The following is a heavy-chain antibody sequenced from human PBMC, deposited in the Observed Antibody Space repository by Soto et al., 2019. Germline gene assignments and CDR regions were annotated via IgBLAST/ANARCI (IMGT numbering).Heavy chain of an antibody. CDR3: ARVGPNIAAFDY. D-gene: IGHD6-6*01. V-gene: IGHV1-3*01. J-gene: IGHJ4*02. Sequence: GASVKVSCKASGYTFTSYGISWVRQAPGQGLEWMGWINAGNGNTKYSQKFQGRVTITRDTSASTAYMELSSLRSEDTAVYYCARVGPNIAAFDYWGQGTLVTVSS. CDR2: INAGNGNT. CDR1: GYTFTSYG.